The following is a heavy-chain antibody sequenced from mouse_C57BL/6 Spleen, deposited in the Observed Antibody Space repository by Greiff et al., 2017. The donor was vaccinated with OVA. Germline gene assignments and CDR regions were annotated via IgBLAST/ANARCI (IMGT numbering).Heavy chain of an antibody. CDR1: GYTFTSYW. V-gene: IGHV1-69*01. D-gene: IGHD3-2*02. J-gene: IGHJ3*01. Sequence: QVQLQQPGAELVMPGASVKLSCKASGYTFTSYWMHWVKQRPGQGLEWIGEIDPSDSYTNYNQKFKGKSTLTVDKSSSTAYMQLSSLTSEDSAVYYCARDSSGYSAYWGQGTLVTGAA. CDR2: IDPSDSYT. CDR3: ARDSSGYSAY.